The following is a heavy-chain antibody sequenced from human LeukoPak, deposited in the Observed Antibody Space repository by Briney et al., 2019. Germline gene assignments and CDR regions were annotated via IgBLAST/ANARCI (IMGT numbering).Heavy chain of an antibody. CDR3: ARPIDIPPIKQQLVFAFDI. V-gene: IGHV3-30*02. D-gene: IGHD6-13*01. CDR1: GFTFSSYG. J-gene: IGHJ3*02. Sequence: PGGSLRLSCAASGFTFSSYGMHWVRQAPGKGLEWVAFIRYDGSNKYYADSVKGRFTISRDNSKNTLYLQMNSLRAEDTAVYYCARPIDIPPIKQQLVFAFDIWGQGTMVTVSS. CDR2: IRYDGSNK.